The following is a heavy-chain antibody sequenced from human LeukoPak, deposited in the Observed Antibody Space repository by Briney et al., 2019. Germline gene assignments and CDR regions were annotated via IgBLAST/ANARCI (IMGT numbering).Heavy chain of an antibody. V-gene: IGHV4-59*02. D-gene: IGHD6-19*01. J-gene: IGHJ4*02. Sequence: PGGSLRLSCAASGFTVSSNYMSWVRQPPGKGLEWIGSVYYSGTTKYNPSLKSRVTISIDTSKNQFSLKLISVTAADTAVYYCARGTLYSGWSYYLDNWGQGSLVAVAS. CDR1: GFTVSSNY. CDR3: ARGTLYSGWSYYLDN. CDR2: VYYSGTT.